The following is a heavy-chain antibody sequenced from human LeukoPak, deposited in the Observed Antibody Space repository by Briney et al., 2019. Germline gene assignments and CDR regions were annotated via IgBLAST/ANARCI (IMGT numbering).Heavy chain of an antibody. V-gene: IGHV3-15*01. CDR1: GFTFSNAW. Sequence: PGGSLRLSCAASGFTFSNAWMSWVRQAPGKGLEWVGSIKSKTDGCTTDYAATVKGRFNISRDDSKNTLYLQMNSLKTEDTAVYYCTILEWLLSPFYYYYYYMDVWGKGTTVTVSS. J-gene: IGHJ6*03. D-gene: IGHD3-3*01. CDR3: TILEWLLSPFYYYYYYMDV. CDR2: IKSKTDGCTT.